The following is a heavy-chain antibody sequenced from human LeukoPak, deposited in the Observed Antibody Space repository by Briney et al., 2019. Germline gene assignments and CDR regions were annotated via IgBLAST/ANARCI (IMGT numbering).Heavy chain of an antibody. CDR3: AGLGLYDGYTHDS. J-gene: IGHJ4*02. V-gene: IGHV4-59*08. Sequence: PSETLSLTCSVSGASVTGTYWSWVRQTPGKGLEWIAYTYYGGTTEYNPSLKSRATISVDTSKNHFSLDLRSVTAADTAVYFCAGLGLYDGYTHDSWGQGTLVTVSS. CDR2: TYYGGTT. D-gene: IGHD5-24*01. CDR1: GASVTGTY.